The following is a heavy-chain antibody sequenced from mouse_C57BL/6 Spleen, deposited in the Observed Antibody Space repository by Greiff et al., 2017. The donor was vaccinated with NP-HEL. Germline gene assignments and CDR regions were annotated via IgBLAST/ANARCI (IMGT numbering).Heavy chain of an antibody. J-gene: IGHJ4*01. V-gene: IGHV5-4*01. Sequence: EVQLVESGGGLVKPGGSLKLSCAASGFTFSSYAMSWVRQTPEKRLEWVATISDGGSYTYYPDNVKGRFTISRDNAKNNLYLQMSHLKSEDTAMYYCARDPPLSYAMDYWGQGTSVTVSS. D-gene: IGHD6-1*01. CDR2: ISDGGSYT. CDR1: GFTFSSYA. CDR3: ARDPPLSYAMDY.